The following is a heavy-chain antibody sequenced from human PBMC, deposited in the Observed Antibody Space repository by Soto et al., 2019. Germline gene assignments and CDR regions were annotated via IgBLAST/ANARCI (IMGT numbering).Heavy chain of an antibody. CDR1: GGAIGSRY. CDR2: IYGSGST. Sequence: PSETLSLTCTISGGAIGSRYWTWIRQPAGKGLEWIGRIYGSGSTKYNPSLQSRVTMSLDTSKNQFSLRLESVTAADTAVYYCARGQRFSDWFDPWGQGTLVTVSS. V-gene: IGHV4-4*07. J-gene: IGHJ5*02. D-gene: IGHD3-3*01. CDR3: ARGQRFSDWFDP.